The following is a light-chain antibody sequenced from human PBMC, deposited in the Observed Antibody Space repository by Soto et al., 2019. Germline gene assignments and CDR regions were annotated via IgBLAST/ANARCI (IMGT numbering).Light chain of an antibody. V-gene: IGLV2-23*01. CDR1: SSDVGTYNL. J-gene: IGLJ1*01. CDR3: CSYAAGSAPYD. CDR2: EGS. Sequence: QSVLTQPASVSGSPGQSITISCTGTSSDVGTYNLVSWYQQHPGKAPKLMLYEGSKRRSGVSNRFSGSNSGNTASLTISGLQAEDEADYYCCSYAAGSAPYDFGTGAKVSV.